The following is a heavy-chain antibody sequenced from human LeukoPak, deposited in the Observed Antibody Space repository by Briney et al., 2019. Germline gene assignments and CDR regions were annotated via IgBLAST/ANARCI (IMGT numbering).Heavy chain of an antibody. CDR2: IKSKSDGGTT. CDR3: TTYSYSSGWSFDY. Sequence: GGSLRLSCAASGFTFSNAWMSWVRQAPGKGLEWVGRIKSKSDGGTTDYAGPVKGRLTISRDESKNTLYLQMNSLKTEDTAVYYCTTYSYSSGWSFDYWGQGTLVTVSS. V-gene: IGHV3-15*01. D-gene: IGHD6-19*01. J-gene: IGHJ4*02. CDR1: GFTFSNAW.